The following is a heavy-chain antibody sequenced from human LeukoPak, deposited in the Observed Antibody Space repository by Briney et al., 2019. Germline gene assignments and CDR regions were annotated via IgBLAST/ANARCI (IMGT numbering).Heavy chain of an antibody. CDR2: INPNSGGT. CDR1: GYTFTGYY. D-gene: IGHD6-6*01. Sequence: GASVKVSCKASGYTFTGYYMHWVRQAPGQGLEWMGWINPNSGGTNYAQKFQGRVTMTRDTSISTAYMELSRLRSDGTAVYYCARVSSSSRQSSYYYYYYMDVWGKGTTVTVSS. CDR3: ARVSSSSRQSSYYYYYYMDV. J-gene: IGHJ6*03. V-gene: IGHV1-2*02.